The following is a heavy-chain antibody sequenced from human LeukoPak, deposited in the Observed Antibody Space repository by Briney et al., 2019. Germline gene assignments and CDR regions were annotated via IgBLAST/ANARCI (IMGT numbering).Heavy chain of an antibody. V-gene: IGHV1-46*01. CDR2: INPSGGST. D-gene: IGHD2/OR15-2a*01. J-gene: IGHJ6*02. CDR1: GYTFTSYY. Sequence: GASVKVSCKASGYTFTSYYIHWVRQAPGQGLEWMGIINPSGGSTSYAQKFQGRVTMTRDTSTSTVYMELSSLRSEDTAVYYCARVLTIPYGMDVWGQGTTVTVSS. CDR3: ARVLTIPYGMDV.